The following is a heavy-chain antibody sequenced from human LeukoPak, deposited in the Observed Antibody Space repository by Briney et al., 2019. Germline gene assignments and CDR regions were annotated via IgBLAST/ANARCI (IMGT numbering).Heavy chain of an antibody. J-gene: IGHJ5*02. D-gene: IGHD2-2*01. CDR2: IYYSGST. Sequence: PSETLSLTCTVSGGSISSSSYYWGWIRQPPGKGLEWIGSIYYSGSTYYNPSLKSRVTISVDTSKNQFSLKLSSVTAADTAVYYCARVSTAYQLPTLARVGWFDPWGQGTLVTVSS. V-gene: IGHV4-39*07. CDR3: ARVSTAYQLPTLARVGWFDP. CDR1: GGSISSSSYY.